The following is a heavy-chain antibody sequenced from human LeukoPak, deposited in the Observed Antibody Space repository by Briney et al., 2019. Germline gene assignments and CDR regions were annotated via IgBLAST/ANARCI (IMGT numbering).Heavy chain of an antibody. CDR2: IYCSGST. CDR3: ARRGRYYYGMDV. V-gene: IGHV4-30-4*01. CDR1: GGSISSGDYY. Sequence: SETLSLTCTVSGGSISSGDYYWSWIRQPPGKGLEWIGYIYCSGSTYYNPSLKSRVTISVDTSKNQFSLKLSSVTAVDTAVYYCARRGRYYYGMDVWGQGTTVTVSS. J-gene: IGHJ6*02.